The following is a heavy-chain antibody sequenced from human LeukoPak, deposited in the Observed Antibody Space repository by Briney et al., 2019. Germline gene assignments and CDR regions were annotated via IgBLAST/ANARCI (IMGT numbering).Heavy chain of an antibody. CDR1: GFTFSSYA. CDR2: ISGSGGST. CDR3: AKDSRRITIFGVVSDKHV. Sequence: GGSLRLSCAASGFTFSSYAMSWVRQAPGKGLEWVSAISGSGGSTYYADSVKGRFTISRDNSKNTLYLQMNSLRAEDTAVYYCAKDSRRITIFGVVSDKHVWGQGTLVTVSS. J-gene: IGHJ4*02. V-gene: IGHV3-23*01. D-gene: IGHD3-3*01.